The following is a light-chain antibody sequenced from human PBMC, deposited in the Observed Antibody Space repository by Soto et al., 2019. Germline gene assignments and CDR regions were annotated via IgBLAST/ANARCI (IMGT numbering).Light chain of an antibody. CDR3: QQRYNWPIT. V-gene: IGKV3-11*01. CDR1: QRISTN. J-gene: IGKJ5*01. CDR2: SSS. Sequence: DIEMTQSPPILSVSPGEGATLSCRASQRISTNLAWYQHIPGQAPRLLIVSSSRRPTDVPARFSGSGSGTDFTLTISSLEPEDFSVYYCQQRYNWPITCGQGTRREIK.